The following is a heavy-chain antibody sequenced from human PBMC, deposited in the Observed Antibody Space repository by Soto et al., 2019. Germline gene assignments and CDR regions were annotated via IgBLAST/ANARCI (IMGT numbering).Heavy chain of an antibody. Sequence: ASVKVSCKASGYTFTSYGISWVRQAPGQGLEWMGWISAYHGNTNYAQKLQGRVTMTTDTPTSTAYMELRSLRSDDTAVYYCAGALRGYSYADSYYFDYWGQGTRVTVGS. D-gene: IGHD5-18*01. V-gene: IGHV1-18*04. CDR2: ISAYHGNT. CDR3: AGALRGYSYADSYYFDY. J-gene: IGHJ4*02. CDR1: GYTFTSYG.